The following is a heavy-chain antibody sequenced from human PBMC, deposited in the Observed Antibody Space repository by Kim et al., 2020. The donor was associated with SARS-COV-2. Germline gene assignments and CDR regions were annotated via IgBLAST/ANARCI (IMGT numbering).Heavy chain of an antibody. V-gene: IGHV4-59*01. D-gene: IGHD3-10*01. CDR3: ARDRRRGEYYFDY. J-gene: IGHJ4*02. Sequence: NPHLKSRVTRSIATSKNQFSLKLSSVTAADTAVYYCARDRRRGEYYFDYWGQGTLVTVSS.